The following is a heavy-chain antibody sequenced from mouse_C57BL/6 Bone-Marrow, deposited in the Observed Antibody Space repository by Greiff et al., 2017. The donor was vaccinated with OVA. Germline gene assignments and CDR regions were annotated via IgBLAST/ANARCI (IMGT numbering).Heavy chain of an antibody. CDR2: IDPSDSYT. CDR3: ARIRRFAY. Sequence: QVQLKQPGAELVKPGASVKLSCKASGYTFTSYWMQWVKQRPGQGLEWIGEIDPSDSYTNYNQKFKGKATLTVDTSSSTAYMQLSSLTSEDSAVYYCARIRRFAYWGQGTLVTVSA. J-gene: IGHJ3*01. CDR1: GYTFTSYW. V-gene: IGHV1-50*01.